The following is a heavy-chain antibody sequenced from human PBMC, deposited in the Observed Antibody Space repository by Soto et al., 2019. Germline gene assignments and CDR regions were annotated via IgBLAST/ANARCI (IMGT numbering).Heavy chain of an antibody. D-gene: IGHD6-13*01. Sequence: ASVKVSCKASGYTFTSYGISWVRQAPGQGLEWMGWISAYNGNTNYAQKLQGRVTMTRDTSISTAYMELSRLRSDDTAVYYCARDVGCSSSEDTYGMDVWGQGITVTVSS. CDR2: ISAYNGNT. CDR1: GYTFTSYG. V-gene: IGHV1-18*01. CDR3: ARDVGCSSSEDTYGMDV. J-gene: IGHJ6*02.